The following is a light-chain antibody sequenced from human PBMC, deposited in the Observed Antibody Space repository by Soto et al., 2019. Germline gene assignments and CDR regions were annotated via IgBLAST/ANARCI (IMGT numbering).Light chain of an antibody. J-gene: IGKJ1*01. V-gene: IGKV3-20*01. CDR2: GAS. Sequence: EIVLTQSPGTLSVSPGDRATLSCRASQSISSNYLAWYQQKPGQAPSLLIYGASRRATGIPDRFSGRGSGSDFTLRISRLEHEDTTSYYCQPYVRWTFGQGTKVEIK. CDR3: QPYVRWT. CDR1: QSISSNY.